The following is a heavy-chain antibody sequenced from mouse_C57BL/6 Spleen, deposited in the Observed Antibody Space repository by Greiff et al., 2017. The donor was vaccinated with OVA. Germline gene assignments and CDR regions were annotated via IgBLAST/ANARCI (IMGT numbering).Heavy chain of an antibody. D-gene: IGHD1-2*01. J-gene: IGHJ2*01. Sequence: ESGPGLVKPSQSLSLTCSVTGYSITSGYYWNWIRQFPGNKLEWMGYISYDGSNNYNPSLKNRISITRDTSKNQFFLKLNSVTTEDTATYYCARGGSFFDDWGQGTTLTVSS. V-gene: IGHV3-6*01. CDR2: ISYDGSN. CDR1: GYSITSGYY. CDR3: ARGGSFFDD.